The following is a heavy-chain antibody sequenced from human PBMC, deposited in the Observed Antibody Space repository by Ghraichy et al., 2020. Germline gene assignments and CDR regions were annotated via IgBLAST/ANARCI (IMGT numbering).Heavy chain of an antibody. Sequence: GESLNISCKGSGYSFTSYWISWVRQMPGKGLEWMGRIDPSDSYTNYSPSFQGHVTISADKSISTAYLQWSSLKASDTAMYYCARPGGYYDSSGYYYGNDYWGQGTLVTVSS. CDR3: ARPGGYYDSSGYYYGNDY. CDR2: IDPSDSYT. D-gene: IGHD3-22*01. V-gene: IGHV5-10-1*01. J-gene: IGHJ4*02. CDR1: GYSFTSYW.